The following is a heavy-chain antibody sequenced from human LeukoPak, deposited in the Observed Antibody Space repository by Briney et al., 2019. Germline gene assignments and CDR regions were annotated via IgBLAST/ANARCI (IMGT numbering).Heavy chain of an antibody. CDR3: ARDESMFYGDYFDD. V-gene: IGHV1-2*02. J-gene: IGHJ4*02. Sequence: ASVKVSCKSSGFTFTDEYIHWVRQAPGQGLEWMGWINPYSGAINYAQKFQGRVTLTRDTSINTAYMDLTGLTSDDTAVYYCARDESMFYGDYFDDWGQGTLVTVSS. CDR2: INPYSGAI. D-gene: IGHD4-17*01. CDR1: GFTFTDEY.